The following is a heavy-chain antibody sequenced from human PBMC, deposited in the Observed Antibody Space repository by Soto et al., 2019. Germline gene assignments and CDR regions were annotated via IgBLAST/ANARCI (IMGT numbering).Heavy chain of an antibody. CDR3: ARGWRYSSSPGPPDY. Sequence: PGGSLRLSCAASGFTFSSYAMHWVRQAPGKGLEWVAVISYDGSNKYYADSVKGRFTISRDNSKNTLYLQMNSLRAEDTAVYYCARGWRYSSSPGPPDYWGQGTLVTVSS. CDR1: GFTFSSYA. J-gene: IGHJ4*02. V-gene: IGHV3-30-3*01. CDR2: ISYDGSNK. D-gene: IGHD6-6*01.